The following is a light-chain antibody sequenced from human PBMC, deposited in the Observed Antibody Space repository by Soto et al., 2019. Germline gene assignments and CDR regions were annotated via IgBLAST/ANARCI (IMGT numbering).Light chain of an antibody. J-gene: IGKJ1*01. V-gene: IGKV1-17*01. CDR1: QGIRND. Sequence: DIQMTQSPSSLSASVGDRVTITCRASQGIRNDLAWFQQKPGKAPKRLVYAASSLQSGVPSRFSASGSGTEFTLTISRLQPKDFATYYCLQHNYHPWTFGQGTKVVIK. CDR2: AAS. CDR3: LQHNYHPWT.